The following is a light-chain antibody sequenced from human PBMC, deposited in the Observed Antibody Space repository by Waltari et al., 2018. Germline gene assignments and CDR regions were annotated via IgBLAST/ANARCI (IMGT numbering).Light chain of an antibody. Sequence: QSALTQPRSVSGSPGHSVTFSCTGTASDVGGYKYVSWYQPHPGKVPKLIIYNVDQRPSGAPARFPGAKSGNTASLTISGLQAEDEADYYCCSYAGKYTSVFGGGTKLTVL. CDR3: CSYAGKYTSV. J-gene: IGLJ2*01. CDR1: ASDVGGYKY. V-gene: IGLV2-11*01. CDR2: NVD.